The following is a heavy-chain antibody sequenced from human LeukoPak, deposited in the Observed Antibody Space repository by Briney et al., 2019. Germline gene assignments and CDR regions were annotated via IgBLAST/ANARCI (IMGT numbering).Heavy chain of an antibody. CDR1: GFTFSSFA. J-gene: IGHJ4*02. Sequence: GGSLRLSCAASGFTFSSFAMAWFRQAPGKGLEWVALISGVSDAIHYADSVKGRFIISRDNSKSTLFLQMNGLRADDSAIYYCATESKWLPSYWGQGTRVTVSS. CDR3: ATESKWLPSY. CDR2: ISGVSDAI. D-gene: IGHD6-19*01. V-gene: IGHV3-23*01.